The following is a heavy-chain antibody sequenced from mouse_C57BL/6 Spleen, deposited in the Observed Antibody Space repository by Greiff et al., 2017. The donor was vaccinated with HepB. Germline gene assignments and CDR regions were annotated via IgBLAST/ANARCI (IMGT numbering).Heavy chain of an antibody. Sequence: QVQLQQPGAELVKPGASVKLSCKASGYTFTSYWMHWVKQRPGQGLEWIGMIHPNSGSTNYNEKFKSKATLTVDKSSSTAYMQLSSLTSEDSAVYYCARSDYDRAWFAYWGQGTLVTVSA. CDR1: GYTFTSYW. V-gene: IGHV1-64*01. CDR3: ARSDYDRAWFAY. D-gene: IGHD2-4*01. J-gene: IGHJ3*01. CDR2: IHPNSGST.